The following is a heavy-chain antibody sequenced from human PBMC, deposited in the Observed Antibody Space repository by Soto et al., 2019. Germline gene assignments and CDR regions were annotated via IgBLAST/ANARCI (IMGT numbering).Heavy chain of an antibody. Sequence: QVQLQESGPGLVKPSGTLSLTCTVSNGSISSSNWWSWVRQSPGTGLGWIGEVAQNGYGGSIPSLKGRLAILIDKPTNRFSLRLTSVTAAGTAVYYCARNRLDGYDFDSWCQGILVTVSS. CDR1: NGSISSSNW. V-gene: IGHV4-4*02. D-gene: IGHD5-12*01. CDR2: VAQNGYG. J-gene: IGHJ4*02. CDR3: ARNRLDGYDFDS.